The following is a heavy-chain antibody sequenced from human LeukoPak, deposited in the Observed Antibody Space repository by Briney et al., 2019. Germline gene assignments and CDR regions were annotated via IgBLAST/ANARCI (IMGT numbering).Heavy chain of an antibody. D-gene: IGHD2-21*02. CDR3: ARDYGGNSNKVLDY. V-gene: IGHV3-21*01. CDR1: GFSFDDYA. Sequence: GRSLRLSCEASGFSFDDYAMHWVRQAPGKGLEWVSSISSSSSYIYYADSVKGRFTISRDNAKNSLYLQMNSLRAEDTAVYYCARDYGGNSNKVLDYWGQGTLVTVSS. CDR2: ISSSSSYI. J-gene: IGHJ4*02.